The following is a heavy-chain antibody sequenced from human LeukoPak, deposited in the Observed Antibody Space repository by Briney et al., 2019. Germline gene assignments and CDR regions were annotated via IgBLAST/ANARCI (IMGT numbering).Heavy chain of an antibody. CDR1: GFTFGDYA. V-gene: IGHV3-9*01. Sequence: GGSLRLSCAASGFTFGDYAMRWVRQAPGKGLEWVSGISRNSGSIGCADSVKGRFTISRDNAKNSLYLQMNSLRAEDTAVYYCAREGESYHSRAFDIWGQGTMVTV. CDR3: AREGESYHSRAFDI. J-gene: IGHJ3*02. CDR2: ISRNSGSI. D-gene: IGHD3-16*01.